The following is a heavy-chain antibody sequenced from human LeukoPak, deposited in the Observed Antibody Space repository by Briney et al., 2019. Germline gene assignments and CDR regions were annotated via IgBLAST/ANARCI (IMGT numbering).Heavy chain of an antibody. D-gene: IGHD2-21*02. Sequence: ASVKVSCKASGYTFTSYDINWVRQATGQGLEWMGWMNPNSGNTGYAQKFQGRVTITRNTSISTAYMELSSLRSEDTAVYYCARGRYGSGWLVTATPDFDYWGQGTLVTVSS. CDR2: MNPNSGNT. J-gene: IGHJ4*02. CDR3: ARGRYGSGWLVTATPDFDY. V-gene: IGHV1-8*03. CDR1: GYTFTSYD.